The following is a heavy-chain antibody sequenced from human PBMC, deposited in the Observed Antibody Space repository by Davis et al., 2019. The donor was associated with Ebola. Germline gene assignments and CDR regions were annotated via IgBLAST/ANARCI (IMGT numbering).Heavy chain of an antibody. Sequence: AASVKVSCKASGYTFTSYYMHWVRQAPGQGLEWMGRINPNSGGTNYAQRFQGRVTITTDTSASTAYLDLTSLRSDDTAVFYCARASFGYNSGWYADYWGPGSLVTVSS. J-gene: IGHJ4*02. D-gene: IGHD6-19*01. CDR2: INPNSGGT. V-gene: IGHV1-2*06. CDR3: ARASFGYNSGWYADY. CDR1: GYTFTSYY.